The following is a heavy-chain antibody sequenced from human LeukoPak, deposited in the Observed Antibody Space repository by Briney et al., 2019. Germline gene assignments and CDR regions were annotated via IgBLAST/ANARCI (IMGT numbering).Heavy chain of an antibody. D-gene: IGHD3-10*01. CDR1: GGTFSSYA. J-gene: IGHJ6*02. CDR3: ARESTTYYYGSGSYNYYYYYGMDV. Sequence: SVKVSCKASGGTFSSYAISWVRQAPGQGLEWMGRIIPILGIANYAQKFQGRVTITADKSTSTAYMELSSLRSEDTAVYYCARESTTYYYGSGSYNYYYYYGMDVWGQGTTVTVSS. V-gene: IGHV1-69*04. CDR2: IIPILGIA.